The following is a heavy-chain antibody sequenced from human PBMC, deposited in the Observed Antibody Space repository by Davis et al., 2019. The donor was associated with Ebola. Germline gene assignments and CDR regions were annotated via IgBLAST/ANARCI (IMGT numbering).Heavy chain of an antibody. J-gene: IGHJ4*02. CDR3: ARGPGPAGYIIDY. V-gene: IGHV3-23*01. Sequence: GESLKISCAASGFTFSSYVMSWVRQAPGKGLEWVSAISGSGITTYYADSMKGRFTVSRDNSKNTVFLEMISLRPEDTAIYYCARGPGPAGYIIDYWGQGTLVTVSS. CDR1: GFTFSSYV. D-gene: IGHD5-24*01. CDR2: ISGSGITT.